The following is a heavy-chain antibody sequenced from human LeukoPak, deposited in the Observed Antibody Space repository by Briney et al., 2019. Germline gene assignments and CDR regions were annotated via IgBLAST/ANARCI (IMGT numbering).Heavy chain of an antibody. Sequence: GGSLRLSCAASGFTFSSYSMNWVRQAPGKGLEWVSSISSSSSYIYYADSVKGRFTISRDNAKNSLYLQMNSLRAEDTAVYYCAKDLRYFDWSVFDIWGQGTMVTVSS. D-gene: IGHD3-9*01. CDR1: GFTFSSYS. CDR3: AKDLRYFDWSVFDI. J-gene: IGHJ3*02. CDR2: ISSSSSYI. V-gene: IGHV3-21*04.